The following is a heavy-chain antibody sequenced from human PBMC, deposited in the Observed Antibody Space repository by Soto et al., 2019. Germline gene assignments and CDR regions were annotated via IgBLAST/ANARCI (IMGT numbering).Heavy chain of an antibody. D-gene: IGHD3-22*01. V-gene: IGHV3-9*03. CDR2: ISWNSGSI. J-gene: IGHJ4*02. CDR1: GFTFDDYA. CDR3: AKGAPDYYDSSGYAHFDY. Sequence: EVQLVESGGGLVQPGRSLRLSCAASGFTFDDYAMHWVRQAPGKGLEWVSGISWNSGSIGYADSVKGRFTISRDNAKNSLYLQMNSLRAEDMALYYCAKGAPDYYDSSGYAHFDYWGQGTLVTVSS.